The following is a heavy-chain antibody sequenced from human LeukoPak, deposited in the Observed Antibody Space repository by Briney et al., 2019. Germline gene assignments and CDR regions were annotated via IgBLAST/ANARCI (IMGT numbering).Heavy chain of an antibody. D-gene: IGHD3-22*01. V-gene: IGHV5-51*01. CDR2: IYPGDSDT. CDR3: ASTQRSYYYDSSGQGAFDI. J-gene: IGHJ3*02. CDR1: GYSFTSYW. Sequence: GESLKISCKGSGYSFTSYWIGWVRQMPGKGLEWMGIIYPGDSDTRYSPSFQGQVTISADKSISTAYLQWSSLKASDTAMYYCASTQRSYYYDSSGQGAFDIWGQGTMVTVSS.